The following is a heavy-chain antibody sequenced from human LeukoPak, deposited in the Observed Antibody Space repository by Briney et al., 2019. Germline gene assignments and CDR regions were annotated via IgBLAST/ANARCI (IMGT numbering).Heavy chain of an antibody. V-gene: IGHV4-61*01. Sequence: PSETLSLTCIVSGGSVTSDSYYYSWIRQPPGKGLEWIGYIYYRGSPNYNPSLKSRVTISVDTSNNQFSLNMNSVTAADTAVYYCARNPQGRYGCNSWPDHFQDWGQGTLVTVSS. D-gene: IGHD4-23*01. CDR1: GGSVTSDSYY. CDR3: ARNPQGRYGCNSWPDHFQD. CDR2: IYYRGSP. J-gene: IGHJ1*01.